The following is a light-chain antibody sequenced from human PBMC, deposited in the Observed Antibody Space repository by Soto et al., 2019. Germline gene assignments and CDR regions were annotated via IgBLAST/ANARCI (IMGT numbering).Light chain of an antibody. J-gene: IGKJ1*01. Sequence: DVQMTQSPSSLSASVGDSLTLTCRASQTVTSYLNWYQQKPGKAPKLQIYAASTLQSGVPSRFSGSGSVTEFTLTIISLQPEDFATYYCQQSYRFPKTFVRGTKVDIK. CDR1: QTVTSY. V-gene: IGKV1-39*01. CDR3: QQSYRFPKT. CDR2: AAS.